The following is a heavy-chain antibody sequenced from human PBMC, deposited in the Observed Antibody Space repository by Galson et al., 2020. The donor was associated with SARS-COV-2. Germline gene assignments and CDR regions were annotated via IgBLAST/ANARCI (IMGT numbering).Heavy chain of an antibody. CDR2: IDWDGDK. Sequence: ESGPTLVKPTQTLTLTCTFSGFSLTPSGMCVNWIRQPPGKALEWLARIDWDGDKYYSTSLKTRLTISKDTSKNQVVLTMTDMDPVDTATYYCARIDSSGCRGNYWGQGTPVTVSS. CDR1: GFSLTPSGMC. D-gene: IGHD6-19*01. V-gene: IGHV2-70*11. J-gene: IGHJ4*02. CDR3: ARIDSSGCRGNY.